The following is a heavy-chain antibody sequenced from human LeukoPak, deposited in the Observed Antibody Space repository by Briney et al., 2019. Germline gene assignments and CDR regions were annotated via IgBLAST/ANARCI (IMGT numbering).Heavy chain of an antibody. CDR3: ASSQTYYYYYGMDV. V-gene: IGHV4-61*01. J-gene: IGHJ6*02. CDR1: GGSVSSGSYY. CDR2: IYYSGST. Sequence: SETLSLTCTVSGGSVSSGSYYWSWIRQPPGKGLEWIGYIYYSGSTNYNPSLKSRVTISVDTSKNQFSLKLSSVTAADTAVYYCASSQTYYYYYGMDVWGQGTTVTVSS.